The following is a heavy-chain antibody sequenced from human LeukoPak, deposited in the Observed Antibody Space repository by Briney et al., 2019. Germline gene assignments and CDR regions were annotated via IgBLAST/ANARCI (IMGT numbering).Heavy chain of an antibody. CDR2: IPHDGSNA. CDR3: ATGSDYYYAS. J-gene: IGHJ5*02. D-gene: IGHD3-3*01. CDR1: GFTFTRNC. Sequence: PGGSLRLSCVASGFTFTRNCMHWVRQAPGKGLEWVAAIPHDGSNALYADSVKGRFTISRDDSKNTQYLQMNSLRIGDSAMYYCATGSDYYYASWGRGTLVTVSS. V-gene: IGHV3-30*03.